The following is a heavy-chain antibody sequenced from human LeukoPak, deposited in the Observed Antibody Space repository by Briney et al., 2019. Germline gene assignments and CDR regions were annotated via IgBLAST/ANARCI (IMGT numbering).Heavy chain of an antibody. CDR1: GFTFSSYA. Sequence: PGGSLRLSCAAAGFTFSSYAMSWVRQAPGKGLEWVSAISGSGGSTYYADSVKGRFTISRDNSKNTLYLQMNSLRAEDTAVYYCFSPAAVIDPNWFDPWGQGTLVTVSS. CDR3: FSPAAVIDPNWFDP. V-gene: IGHV3-23*01. J-gene: IGHJ5*02. D-gene: IGHD6-13*01. CDR2: ISGSGGST.